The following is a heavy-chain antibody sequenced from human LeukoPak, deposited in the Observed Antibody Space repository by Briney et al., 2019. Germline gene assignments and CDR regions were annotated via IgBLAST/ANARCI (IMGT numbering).Heavy chain of an antibody. D-gene: IGHD2-2*01. CDR3: ARRGCGSTRCNNWFDP. V-gene: IGHV5-51*01. CDR2: IYPRDSDT. J-gene: IGHJ5*02. CDR1: GYSFTTYW. Sequence: GESLKISCKGSGYSFTTYWIGWVRQMPGKGLEWMGIIYPRDSDTRYSPSFQGQVTISVDKSIDTAYVQWSSLKASDTAIYYCARRGCGSTRCNNWFDPWGQGTLVTVSS.